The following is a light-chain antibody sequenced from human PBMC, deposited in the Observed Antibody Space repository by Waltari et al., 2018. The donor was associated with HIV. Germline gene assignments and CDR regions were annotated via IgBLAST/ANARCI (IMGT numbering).Light chain of an antibody. CDR2: GSS. CDR3: QQSESYPIT. V-gene: IGKV1-9*01. CDR1: VAISDY. Sequence: DIHLTQSPSFLSASVGDRVTITCRADVAISDYLVWYQQKPGTAPKVLIYGSSTLQMGVPSRFSGSGSGTNFILTISSLQPEDFATYYCQQSESYPITFGQGTRLDIK. J-gene: IGKJ5*01.